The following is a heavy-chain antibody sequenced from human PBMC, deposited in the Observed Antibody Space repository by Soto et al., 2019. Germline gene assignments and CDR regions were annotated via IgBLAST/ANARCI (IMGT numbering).Heavy chain of an antibody. V-gene: IGHV4-34*01. CDR3: ARGECSSVYCFTRWALDI. CDR2: ISHSGTT. CDR1: GGSFGGYY. Sequence: QGQLQQWGAGLLKPSETLSLTCAVYGGSFGGYYWTWIRQTLGKGLEWIGEISHSGTTNYKPSLKSRVTISADPSKKQFSLNLTSVTAADSGVYYCARGECSSVYCFTRWALDIWGQGTVVTVSS. J-gene: IGHJ3*02. D-gene: IGHD2-2*01.